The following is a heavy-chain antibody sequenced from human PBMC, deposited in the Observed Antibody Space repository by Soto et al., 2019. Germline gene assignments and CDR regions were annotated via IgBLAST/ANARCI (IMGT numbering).Heavy chain of an antibody. CDR1: GYKFSAYW. Sequence: PWESLKISCQASGYKFSAYWIGWVRQMPGKGPEWMGVIFPGDSDTRYRPSFQGQVTISADKSTSTAYLQWSSLKASDSAMYYCARHDGRGWAFDQWGLGTLVTVSS. J-gene: IGHJ4*02. CDR3: ARHDGRGWAFDQ. CDR2: IFPGDSDT. V-gene: IGHV5-51*01. D-gene: IGHD6-19*01.